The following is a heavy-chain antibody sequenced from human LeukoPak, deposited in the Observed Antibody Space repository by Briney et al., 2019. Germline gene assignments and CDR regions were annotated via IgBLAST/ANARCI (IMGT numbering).Heavy chain of an antibody. J-gene: IGHJ4*02. D-gene: IGHD6-19*01. Sequence: GRSLRLSCAASGFTFSSYAMHWVRQAPGKGLEWVAVISYDGSNKYYADSVKGRFTISRDNSKNTLYLQMNSLRAEDTAVYYCAKDAVRYSSGWYRGPFDYWGQGTLVTVSS. V-gene: IGHV3-30-3*01. CDR3: AKDAVRYSSGWYRGPFDY. CDR2: ISYDGSNK. CDR1: GFTFSSYA.